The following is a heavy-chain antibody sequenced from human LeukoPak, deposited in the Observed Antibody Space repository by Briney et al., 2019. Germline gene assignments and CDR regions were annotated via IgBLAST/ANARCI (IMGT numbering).Heavy chain of an antibody. D-gene: IGHD3-3*01. CDR1: GGSISSGSYH. CDR3: ARTAYTIFGVVTFDY. J-gene: IGHJ4*02. V-gene: IGHV4-61*02. Sequence: PSETLSLTCTVPGGSISSGSYHWNWIRQPAGNGLEWIGRIYNSGSTNYRPSLRSRVTISVDTSKNQFSLNLSSVTAADTAVYYCARTAYTIFGVVTFDYWGQGTLATVSS. CDR2: IYNSGST.